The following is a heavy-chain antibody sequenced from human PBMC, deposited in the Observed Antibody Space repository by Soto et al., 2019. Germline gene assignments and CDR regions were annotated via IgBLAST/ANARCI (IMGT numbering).Heavy chain of an antibody. V-gene: IGHV4-39*01. D-gene: IGHD2-2*01. CDR1: GASNSSRDYY. CDR2: IDYNGVT. Sequence: SETLSLTCSVSGASNSSRDYYWGWIRQTPGKGLEWIGNIDYNGVTYYNPSLKSRVTVSKDTSKNQFSLKVASVTDADTAIYYCGRVMIGTSRHTDSDYWGQGTQVTVSS. J-gene: IGHJ4*02. CDR3: GRVMIGTSRHTDSDY.